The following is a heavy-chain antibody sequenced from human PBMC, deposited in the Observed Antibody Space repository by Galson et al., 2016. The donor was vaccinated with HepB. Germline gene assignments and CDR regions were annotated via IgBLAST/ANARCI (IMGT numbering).Heavy chain of an antibody. V-gene: IGHV3-30*12. D-gene: IGHD3-22*01. CDR2: ISNDGNIK. CDR3: AREGFSRRKNSYDSTASQL. CDR1: GFTFSTYV. J-gene: IGHJ4*02. Sequence: SLRLSCAGSGFTFSTYVMHWVRQAPGKGPQWVTVISNDGNIKTYADSVKGRFTISRDNSKNSLYLQMNSLRAEDTAVYYCAREGFSRRKNSYDSTASQLRGQGTLVTVSS.